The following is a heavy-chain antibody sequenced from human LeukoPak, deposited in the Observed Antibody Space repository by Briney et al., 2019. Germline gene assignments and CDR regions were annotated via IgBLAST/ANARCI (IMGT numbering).Heavy chain of an antibody. CDR1: EFTFSSYV. J-gene: IGHJ4*02. D-gene: IGHD2-21*01. Sequence: GSLRPSCAASEFTFSSYVMNWVRQAPGKGLEWVSAIGGSGDTTYYADSVKGRFTISRDNSKNTLYLEMNSLRAEDTALYYCAKGGRNCGGDCYYDFWGQGTLVTVSS. CDR2: IGGSGDTT. V-gene: IGHV3-23*01. CDR3: AKGGRNCGGDCYYDF.